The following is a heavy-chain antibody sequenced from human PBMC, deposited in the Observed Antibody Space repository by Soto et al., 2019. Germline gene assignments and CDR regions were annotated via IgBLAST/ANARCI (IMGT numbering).Heavy chain of an antibody. D-gene: IGHD6-6*01. CDR3: ARDHRWGIAARPNAFDI. CDR2: IIPIFGTA. CDR1: GGTFSSYA. V-gene: IGHV1-69*13. Sequence: VASVKVSCKASGGTFSSYAISWVRQAPGQGLEWMGGIIPIFGTANYAQKFQGRVTITADESTSTACMELSSLRSEDTAVYYCARDHRWGIAARPNAFDIWGQGTMVTV. J-gene: IGHJ3*02.